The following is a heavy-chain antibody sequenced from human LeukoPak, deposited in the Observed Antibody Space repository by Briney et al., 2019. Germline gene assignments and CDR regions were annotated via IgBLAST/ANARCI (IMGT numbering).Heavy chain of an antibody. CDR2: IRNDGSNK. CDR3: AKERDTAMVTIDY. D-gene: IGHD5-18*01. J-gene: IGHJ4*02. V-gene: IGHV3-30*02. CDR1: GFTFSSYG. Sequence: PGGSLRLSCAASGFTFSSYGMHWVRQAPGKGLEWVAFIRNDGSNKYYADSVKGRLTISRDNSKNTLYLQMNSLRAEDTAVYYCAKERDTAMVTIDYWGQGTLVTVSS.